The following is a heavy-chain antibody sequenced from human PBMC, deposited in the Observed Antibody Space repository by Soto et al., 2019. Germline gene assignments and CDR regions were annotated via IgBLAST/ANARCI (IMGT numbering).Heavy chain of an antibody. D-gene: IGHD3-10*01. J-gene: IGHJ5*02. CDR1: GGSITGYY. CDR3: ARVPGP. V-gene: IGHV4-59*12. Sequence: PSETLSLTYTVSGGSITGYYGSWIRQPPGKGLEWIGYIYHSGSTYYNPSLKSRVTISVDRSKNQFSLKLSSVTAADTAVYYCARVPGPWGQGTLVTVSS. CDR2: IYHSGST.